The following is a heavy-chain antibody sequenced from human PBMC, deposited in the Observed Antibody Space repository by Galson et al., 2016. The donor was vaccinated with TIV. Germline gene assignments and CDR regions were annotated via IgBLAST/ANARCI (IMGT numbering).Heavy chain of an antibody. CDR3: AKGTLATCSGVRCYYFDS. D-gene: IGHD2-15*01. V-gene: IGHV3-23*01. J-gene: IGHJ4*02. CDR2: FSGSPATT. Sequence: SLRLSCAASGSTFSSYAMSWVRRTPGKGLEWVSTFSGSPATTYYADSVKGRLTISRDNSKNTLYLQMNSLRAEDTAQYYCAKGTLATCSGVRCYYFDSWGQGTLVTVSS. CDR1: GSTFSSYA.